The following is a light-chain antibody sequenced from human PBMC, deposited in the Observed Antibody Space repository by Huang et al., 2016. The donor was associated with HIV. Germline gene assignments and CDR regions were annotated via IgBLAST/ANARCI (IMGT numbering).Light chain of an antibody. V-gene: IGKV6-21*02. CDR2: YWS. J-gene: IGKJ2*01. CDR1: QSIGNS. Sequence: EIVLTQSPDFQSVTPKEKVTITSRARQSIGNSLHWYQQKPNQSPKLLVKYWSQSSYGGPSRFSGSGSGTEFTLIISSLEAEDIATYYCHQSSRLPVTFGQGTKLEIK. CDR3: HQSSRLPVT.